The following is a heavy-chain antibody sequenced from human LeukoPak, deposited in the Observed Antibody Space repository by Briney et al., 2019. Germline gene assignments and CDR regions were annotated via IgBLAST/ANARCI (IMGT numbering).Heavy chain of an antibody. CDR1: GFTFSSYS. V-gene: IGHV3-48*01. CDR3: AREPPDYYDSSGYYSGY. J-gene: IGHJ4*02. CDR2: ISSSSSTI. D-gene: IGHD3-22*01. Sequence: GGSLRLSCAASGFTFSSYSMNWVRQAPGKGLEWVSYISSSSSTIYYADSVKGRFTISRDNSKNTLYLQMNSLRAEDTAVYYCAREPPDYYDSSGYYSGYWGQGTLVTVSS.